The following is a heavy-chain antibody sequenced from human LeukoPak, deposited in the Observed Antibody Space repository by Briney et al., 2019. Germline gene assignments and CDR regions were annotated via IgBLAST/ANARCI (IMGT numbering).Heavy chain of an antibody. J-gene: IGHJ5*01. CDR2: IYSGGDT. V-gene: IGHV3-53*01. CDR1: GFTVSSNY. CDR3: ARRYCSGGSCSGNWFDS. Sequence: GGSLRLSCAASGFTVSSNYMSWVRQAPGKGLEWVSVIYSGGDTYYADSVKGRFTISRDNSKNTVYPQMNSLRAEDTAVYYCARRYCSGGSCSGNWFDSWGQGTLVTVSS. D-gene: IGHD2-15*01.